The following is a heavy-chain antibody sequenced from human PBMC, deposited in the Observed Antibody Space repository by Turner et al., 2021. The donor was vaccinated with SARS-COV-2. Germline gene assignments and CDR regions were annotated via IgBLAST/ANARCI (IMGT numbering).Heavy chain of an antibody. V-gene: IGHV4-59*01. CDR3: ARELTNNWFDP. Sequence: QVLLQASGPGLVKPSETLSLTCTVSGASMSSNYWAWIRPPPGKRLEWNGYIYYLGSTNYNPSLKSRVTISVDTSKNQFSLKLTSGTAADTAVYFCARELTNNWFDPWGQGTLVTVSS. J-gene: IGHJ5*02. CDR1: GASMSSNY. D-gene: IGHD3-10*01. CDR2: IYYLGST.